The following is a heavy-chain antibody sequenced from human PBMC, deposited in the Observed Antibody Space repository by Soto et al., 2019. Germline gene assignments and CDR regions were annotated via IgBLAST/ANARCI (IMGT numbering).Heavy chain of an antibody. CDR3: ARSLGYCSGGSCYRGYFDY. CDR2: ISSSSSYI. V-gene: IGHV3-21*01. D-gene: IGHD2-15*01. CDR1: GFTFSSYS. Sequence: GESLKISCAASGFTFSSYSMNWVRQAPGKGLEWVSSISSSSSYIYYADSVKGRFTISRDNAKNSLYLQMNSLRAEDTAVYYCARSLGYCSGGSCYRGYFDYWGQGTLVTASS. J-gene: IGHJ4*02.